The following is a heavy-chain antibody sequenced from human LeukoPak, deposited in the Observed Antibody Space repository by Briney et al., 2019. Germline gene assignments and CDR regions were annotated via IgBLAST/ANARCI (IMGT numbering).Heavy chain of an antibody. J-gene: IGHJ4*02. D-gene: IGHD5-12*01. CDR3: ARGPIRGYGGNSESTRKFDY. CDR2: IYYSGST. V-gene: IGHV4-39*01. CDR1: GGSISSSSCY. Sequence: SETLSLTCTVSGGSISSSSCYWGWIRQPPGKGLEWIGSIYYSGSTYYNPSLNSRVTISVDTSKNPFSLKLSSVTAADTAVYYCARGPIRGYGGNSESTRKFDYWGQGTLVTVSS.